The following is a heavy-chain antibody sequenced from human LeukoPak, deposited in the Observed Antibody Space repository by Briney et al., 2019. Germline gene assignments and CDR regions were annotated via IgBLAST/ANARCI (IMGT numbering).Heavy chain of an antibody. Sequence: SETLSLTCTVSGGSVSSGSYYWSWIRQPPGKGLEWIGYIYYSGSTNYNPSLKSRVTISVDTPKNQFSLKLSSVTAADTAVYYCARDTGCSSTSCGYYYGMDVWGQETTVTVSS. CDR3: ARDTGCSSTSCGYYYGMDV. CDR1: GGSVSSGSYY. D-gene: IGHD2-2*01. CDR2: IYYSGST. J-gene: IGHJ6*02. V-gene: IGHV4-61*01.